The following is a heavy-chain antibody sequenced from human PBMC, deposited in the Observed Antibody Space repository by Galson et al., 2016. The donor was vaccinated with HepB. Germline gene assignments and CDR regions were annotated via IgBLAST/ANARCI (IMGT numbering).Heavy chain of an antibody. CDR3: ARVAKRTTVISWLDH. CDR1: GFSFSAYG. D-gene: IGHD4-23*01. Sequence: SLRLPCAASGFSFSAYGIHWVRQAPGKGLEWMAVIWLDGTNIYYADSVKGRFTISRDDSKNTLYLQMNSLRAEDTAVYYCARVAKRTTVISWLDHWGQGTLVTVSS. CDR2: IWLDGTNI. V-gene: IGHV3-33*01. J-gene: IGHJ5*02.